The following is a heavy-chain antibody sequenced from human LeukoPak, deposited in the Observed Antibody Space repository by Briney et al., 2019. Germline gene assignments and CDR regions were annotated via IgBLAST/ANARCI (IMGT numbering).Heavy chain of an antibody. V-gene: IGHV3-21*01. CDR1: GFTFSSYS. CDR3: ARDPANSSSWPLDY. CDR2: ISSSSSYI. J-gene: IGHJ4*02. Sequence: GGSLRLSCAASGFTFSSYSMNWLRQAPGKGLEWVSSISSSSSYIYYADSVKGRFTISRDNAKNSLYLQMNSLRAEDTAVYYCARDPANSSSWPLDYWGQGTLVTVSS. D-gene: IGHD6-13*01.